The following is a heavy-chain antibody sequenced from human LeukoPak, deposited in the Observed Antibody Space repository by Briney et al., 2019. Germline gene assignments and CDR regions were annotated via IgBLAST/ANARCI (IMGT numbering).Heavy chain of an antibody. CDR1: GFTFSNAW. CDR2: IKSKTDGGTT. D-gene: IGHD3-16*01. Sequence: PGGSLRLSCAASGFTFSNAWMSWVRQAPGKGLEWVGRIKSKTDGGTTDYAAPVKGRFTISRDDSKNTLYLQMNSLKTEDTAVYYCTTDLLRLGELYYYWDQGTLVTVSS. V-gene: IGHV3-15*01. J-gene: IGHJ4*02. CDR3: TTDLLRLGELYYY.